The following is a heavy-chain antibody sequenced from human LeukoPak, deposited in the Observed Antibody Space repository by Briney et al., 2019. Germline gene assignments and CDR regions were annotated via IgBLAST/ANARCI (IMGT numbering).Heavy chain of an antibody. V-gene: IGHV3-23*01. CDR1: GFTFSSYA. J-gene: IGHJ4*02. D-gene: IGHD1-26*01. Sequence: GGSLRLSCAASGFTFSSYAMSWVRQAPGKGLEWVSTITSGGNTYYADSVKGRFTISRDNSKNTLYLQMNSLRAEDTAVYYCASLVGAKDYFDYWGQGTLVTVSS. CDR3: ASLVGAKDYFDY. CDR2: ITSGGNT.